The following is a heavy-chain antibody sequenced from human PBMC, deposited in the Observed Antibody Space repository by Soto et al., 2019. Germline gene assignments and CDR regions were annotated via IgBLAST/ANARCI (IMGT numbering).Heavy chain of an antibody. CDR2: INPDNGNT. V-gene: IGHV1-3*01. CDR3: ARDPGSGHYFDY. CDR1: GYTFISRA. Sequence: QVHLVQSGAEVKKPGASMKISCETSGYTFISRALHWVRQAPRQRLEWMGWINPDNGNTKYSQHFQGRVTFTRDTSATTGYMELSGLRFEDTAVYFCARDPGSGHYFDYWGQGTLVTVSS. D-gene: IGHD2-15*01. J-gene: IGHJ4*02.